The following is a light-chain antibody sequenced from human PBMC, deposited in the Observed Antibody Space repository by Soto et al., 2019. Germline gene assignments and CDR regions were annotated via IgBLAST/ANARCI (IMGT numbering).Light chain of an antibody. CDR1: QGISSY. Sequence: IQLTQSPSFRSASVVDRVTITFRASQGISSYLAWYQQKPGKAPKLLIYAASTLQSGVPSRFSGSGSGTDFTLTISCLQSEDFATYYCQQYYSYPWTFGQGTKVDI. CDR2: AAS. V-gene: IGKV1-8*01. CDR3: QQYYSYPWT. J-gene: IGKJ1*01.